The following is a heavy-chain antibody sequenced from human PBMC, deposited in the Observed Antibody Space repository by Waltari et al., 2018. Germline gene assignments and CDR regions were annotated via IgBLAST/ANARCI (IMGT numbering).Heavy chain of an antibody. J-gene: IGHJ4*02. CDR2: IYTADSET. Sequence: EEQLVQSGAAVKKPGESLQIPCREFGRIFSNSWLAWVRQRPGRGLEWMGSIYTADSETTYSPSFLGQATLSADKSTNTAFVQWTSLKASDTAIYYCARGHDYFSIWGQGTPVTVSS. V-gene: IGHV5-51*01. CDR3: ARGHDYFSI. CDR1: GRIFSNSW. D-gene: IGHD4-17*01.